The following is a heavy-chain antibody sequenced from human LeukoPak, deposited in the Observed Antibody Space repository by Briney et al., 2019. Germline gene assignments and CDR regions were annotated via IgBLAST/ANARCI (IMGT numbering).Heavy chain of an antibody. D-gene: IGHD3-10*01. CDR3: ARGSGYFGPGSNYQFDY. V-gene: IGHV3-48*02. CDR2: ISSSSTTI. Sequence: PGGSLRLSCAASGFTFSTYTMNWVREAPGRGLEWVSCISSSSTTISYADSVKGRFTVSRDNAKNSLYLQMNSLRDEDTAVYYCARGSGYFGPGSNYQFDYWAQGSLVTVSS. CDR1: GFTFSTYT. J-gene: IGHJ4*02.